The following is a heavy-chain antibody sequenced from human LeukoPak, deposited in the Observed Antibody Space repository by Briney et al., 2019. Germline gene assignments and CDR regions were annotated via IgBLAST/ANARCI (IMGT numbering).Heavy chain of an antibody. CDR1: GGPFSGYY. D-gene: IGHD6-6*01. J-gene: IGHJ4*02. V-gene: IGHV4-34*01. CDR2: INHSGST. CDR3: ARAQRKSSSSISILH. Sequence: SETLSLTCAVYGGPFSGYYWSWIRQPPGKGLEWIGEINHSGSTNYNPSLKSRVTISVDTSKNQFSLKLSSVTAADTAVYYCARAQRKSSSSISILHWGQGTLVTVSS.